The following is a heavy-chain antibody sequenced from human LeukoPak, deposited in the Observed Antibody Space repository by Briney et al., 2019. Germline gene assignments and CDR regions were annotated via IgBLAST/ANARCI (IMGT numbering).Heavy chain of an antibody. CDR2: IYYSGST. V-gene: IGHV4-31*03. D-gene: IGHD3-22*01. CDR3: ASGDSSGYYYFDY. CDR1: GGSISSGGYY. J-gene: IGHJ4*02. Sequence: PQTLSLTCTVSGGSISSGGYYWSWIRQHPGKGLEWIGYIYYSGSTYYNPSLKGRVTISVDTSKNQFSLKLSSVTAADTAVYYCASGDSSGYYYFDYWGQGTLVTVSS.